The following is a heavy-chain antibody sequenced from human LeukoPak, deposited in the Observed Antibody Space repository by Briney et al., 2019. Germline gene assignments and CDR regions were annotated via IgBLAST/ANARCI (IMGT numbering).Heavy chain of an antibody. CDR2: IIPTFGTA. D-gene: IGHD3-16*01. V-gene: IGHV1-69*05. CDR1: GGTFSSYA. Sequence: GASVKVSCKASGGTFSSYAISWVRQAPGQGLEWMGRIIPTFGTANYAQKFQGRVTITTDESTSTAYMELSSLRSEDTAVYYCARDLDDYVWGSYSTLFYWGQGTLVTVSS. J-gene: IGHJ4*02. CDR3: ARDLDDYVWGSYSTLFY.